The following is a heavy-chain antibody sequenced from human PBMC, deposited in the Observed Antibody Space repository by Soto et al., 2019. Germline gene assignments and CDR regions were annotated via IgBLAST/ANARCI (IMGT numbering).Heavy chain of an antibody. CDR3: ARADPEASVGY. CDR1: GGSMGSYY. D-gene: IGHD2-15*01. CDR2: ISYSGST. Sequence: SETLSLTCTVSGGSMGSYYWTWLRQSPGRGLEWIGYISYSGSTYYKPSLKSRVTISADTSKNQFSLRMNSMIAADTAVYYCARADPEASVGYCGQGTLVTVSS. V-gene: IGHV4-59*01. J-gene: IGHJ4*02.